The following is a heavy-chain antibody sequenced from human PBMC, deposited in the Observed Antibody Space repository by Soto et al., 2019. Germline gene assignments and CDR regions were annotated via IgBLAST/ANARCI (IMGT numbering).Heavy chain of an antibody. V-gene: IGHV3-74*01. CDR3: ARGRPDGMDV. CDR2: IDSDGSST. CDR1: GFTFGSYW. J-gene: IGHJ6*02. Sequence: EVQLVESGGGLVQPGGSLRVSCAASGFTFGSYWMNWVRQAPGKGLVWVSRIDSDGSSTTYADSVKGRFTTSRDNAKNTLYLQMSSLRVEVTAVHYCARGRPDGMDVWGQGTTVTVSS.